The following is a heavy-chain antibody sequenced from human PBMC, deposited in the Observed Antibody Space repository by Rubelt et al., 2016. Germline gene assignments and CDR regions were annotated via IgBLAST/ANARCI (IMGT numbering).Heavy chain of an antibody. CDR1: GGSINDNNW. Sequence: SLTCAVSGGSINDNNWWSWVRQPPGKGLEWIGEISHSGSTSYNPSLQSRVTISMDESMHHFSLRLSSVTAADTAVYYCARNSIGWSQMDYWGQGTQVTVSS. CDR3: ARNSIGWSQMDY. J-gene: IGHJ4*02. V-gene: IGHV4-4*02. D-gene: IGHD6-19*01. CDR2: ISHSGST.